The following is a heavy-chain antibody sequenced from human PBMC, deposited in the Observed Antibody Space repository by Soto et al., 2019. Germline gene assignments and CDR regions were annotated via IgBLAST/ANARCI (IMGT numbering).Heavy chain of an antibody. CDR2: IYWDDDK. V-gene: IGHV2-5*02. J-gene: IGHJ5*02. D-gene: IGHD3-10*01. CDR3: ALTYSGSGSYYNVRWFDP. Sequence: QITLKESGPTLVKPTQTLTLTCTFSGFSLSTSGVGVGWIRQPPGKALEWLALIYWDDDKRYSPSLKSRLTITKDTSKNQVVLTMTNMDPVDTATYYCALTYSGSGSYYNVRWFDPWGQGTLVTVSS. CDR1: GFSLSTSGVG.